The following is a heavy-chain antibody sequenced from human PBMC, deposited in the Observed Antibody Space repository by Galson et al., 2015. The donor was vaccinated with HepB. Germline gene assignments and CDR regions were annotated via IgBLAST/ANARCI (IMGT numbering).Heavy chain of an antibody. CDR2: INPSGGST. CDR1: GYTFTSYK. V-gene: IGHV1-46*03. Sequence: SVKVSCKASGYTFTSYKMHWVRQAPGQGLDWMGVINPSGGSTSYAQKFQGRVIMTRDTSTSRVYMEVSSLTSEDTALYYCGRGGDVDNDYVGYWGQGTLVTVS. J-gene: IGHJ4*02. CDR3: GRGGDVDNDYVGY. D-gene: IGHD3-10*02.